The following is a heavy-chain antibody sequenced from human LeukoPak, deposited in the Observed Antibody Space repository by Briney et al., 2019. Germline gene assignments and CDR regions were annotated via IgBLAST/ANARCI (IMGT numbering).Heavy chain of an antibody. CDR2: ISAYNGNK. CDR3: SRQGLGSGWYYFDY. Sequence: ASVTVSCKASGYSFTSYGISWVRQAPGQGLEWMGWISAYNGNKNYAQTLQGRVTITTDTSTSTAYMELRSLRSDDRAVYYCSRQGLGSGWYYFDYWGQGTLVTVSS. D-gene: IGHD6-13*01. CDR1: GYSFTSYG. V-gene: IGHV1-18*01. J-gene: IGHJ4*02.